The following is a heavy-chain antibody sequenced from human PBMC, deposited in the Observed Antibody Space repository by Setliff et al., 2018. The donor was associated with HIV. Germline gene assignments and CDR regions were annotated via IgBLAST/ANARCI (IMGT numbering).Heavy chain of an antibody. Sequence: GGSLRLSCTVSGFTFSDYEMNWVRQAPGKGLEWVSYISSSGNSVYYADSVKGRFAISRDNAKRSLFPQMNSLRGEDTAVYYCARYFRDGSYNDYWGQGTLVTVSS. CDR3: ARYFRDGSYNDY. CDR2: ISSSGNSV. V-gene: IGHV3-48*03. D-gene: IGHD3-10*01. CDR1: GFTFSDYE. J-gene: IGHJ4*02.